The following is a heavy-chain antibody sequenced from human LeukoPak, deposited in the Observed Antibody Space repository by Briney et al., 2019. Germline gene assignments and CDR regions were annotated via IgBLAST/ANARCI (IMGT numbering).Heavy chain of an antibody. J-gene: IGHJ4*02. CDR3: ARDGLELTSGFDY. V-gene: IGHV3-23*01. CDR1: GFTFSSYA. Sequence: GGSLRLSCAASGFTFSSYAMSWVRQAPGKGLEWVSAISGSGGSTYYADTVKGRFTISRDNSKNTMYLQMNSLRVEDTAVYYCARDGLELTSGFDYWGQGTLVTVSS. CDR2: ISGSGGST. D-gene: IGHD1-7*01.